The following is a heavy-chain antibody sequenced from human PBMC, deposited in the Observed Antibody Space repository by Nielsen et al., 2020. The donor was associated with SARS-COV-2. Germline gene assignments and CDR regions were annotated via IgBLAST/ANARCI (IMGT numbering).Heavy chain of an antibody. D-gene: IGHD1-26*01. CDR3: ARGGSYFDY. Sequence: GESLKISCTASGFIFDGFWMSWVRQAPGKGLEWVANIKQDGSEKYYVDSVKGRFTISRDNAKNSLYLQMNSLRAEDTAVYYCARGGSYFDYWGQGTLVTVSS. V-gene: IGHV3-7*01. J-gene: IGHJ4*02. CDR2: IKQDGSEK. CDR1: GFIFDGFW.